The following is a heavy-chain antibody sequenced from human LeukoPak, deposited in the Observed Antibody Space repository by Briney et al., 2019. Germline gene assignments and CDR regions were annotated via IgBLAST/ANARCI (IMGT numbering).Heavy chain of an antibody. CDR3: ASTSWYSSSWYQVDY. D-gene: IGHD6-13*01. CDR2: ISSSGSTI. Sequence: PGGSLRLSCAASGFAFSTYAMSWVRQAPGKGLEWVSYISSSGSTIYYADSVKGRFTISRDNAKNSLYLQMNSLRAEDTAVYYCASTSWYSSSWYQVDYWGQGTLVTVSS. J-gene: IGHJ4*02. V-gene: IGHV3-48*03. CDR1: GFAFSTYA.